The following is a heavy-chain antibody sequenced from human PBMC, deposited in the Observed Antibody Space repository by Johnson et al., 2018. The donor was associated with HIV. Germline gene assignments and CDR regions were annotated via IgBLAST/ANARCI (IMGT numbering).Heavy chain of an antibody. D-gene: IGHD3-22*01. CDR2: IKSKTDGGTT. J-gene: IGHJ3*02. CDR3: ARDQDWGYYDSTAFDI. Sequence: VQLVESGGGLVQPGGSLRLSCAASGFTFSSYGMHWVRQAPGKGLEWVGRIKSKTDGGTTDYAAPGKGRFTITRDNSKNTVYLQMSSLRAEDTAVYHCARDQDWGYYDSTAFDIWGQGTMVTVSS. CDR1: GFTFSSYG. V-gene: IGHV3-15*01.